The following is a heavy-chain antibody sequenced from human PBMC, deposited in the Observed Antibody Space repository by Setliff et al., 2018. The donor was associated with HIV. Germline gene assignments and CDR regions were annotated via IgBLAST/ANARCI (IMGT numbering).Heavy chain of an antibody. D-gene: IGHD3-10*01. J-gene: IGHJ4*02. Sequence: ASVKVSCKASGYSFTSYGLSWVRQAPGQGLEWMGSITTYNGGTNYAQKLQGRVTMTTDTSTSTAYMELRSLRSDDTAVYYCAREQGDYYGSGSYDYWGQGTLVTVSS. CDR3: AREQGDYYGSGSYDY. CDR1: GYSFTSYG. CDR2: ITTYNGGT. V-gene: IGHV1-18*01.